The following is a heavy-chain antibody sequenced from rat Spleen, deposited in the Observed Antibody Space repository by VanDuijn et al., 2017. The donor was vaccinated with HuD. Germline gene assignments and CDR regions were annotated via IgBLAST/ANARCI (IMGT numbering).Heavy chain of an antibody. V-gene: IGHV2-30*01. Sequence: QVQLKESGPGLVQPSQTLSLTCTVSGFSLTSYNVHWVRQPTGKGLEWMGIIWTGGSTDYNSALKSRLSISRDTSKSQVFLKMNSLRSEDTATYYCTRDGTTVVTYFDYWGQGVMVTVSS. CDR2: IWTGGST. CDR1: GFSLTSYN. CDR3: TRDGTTVVTYFDY. D-gene: IGHD1-1*01. J-gene: IGHJ2*01.